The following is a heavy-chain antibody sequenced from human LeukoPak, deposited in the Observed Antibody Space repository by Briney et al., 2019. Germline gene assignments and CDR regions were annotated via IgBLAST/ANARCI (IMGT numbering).Heavy chain of an antibody. J-gene: IGHJ5*02. CDR2: IKQDASEK. CDR3: AREAWGGPGP. V-gene: IGHV3-7*01. CDR1: GFTVNSNY. Sequence: PGGSLRLSCVASGFTVNSNYMSWVRQAPGKGLEWVANIKQDASEKYCVDSVRGRFIISRDNAKNSLYLQMNSLRAEDTAIYYCAREAWGGPGPWGQGTLVTVSS. D-gene: IGHD3-10*01.